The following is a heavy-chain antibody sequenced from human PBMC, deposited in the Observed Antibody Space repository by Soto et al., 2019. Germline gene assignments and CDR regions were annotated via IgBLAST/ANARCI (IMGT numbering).Heavy chain of an antibody. V-gene: IGHV4-34*01. CDR2: INHSGST. Sequence: SETLSLTCAVYGGSFSGYYWSWIRQPPGKGLEWIGEINHSGSTNYNPSLKSRVTISVDTSKNQFSLKLSSVTAADTAVYYCARGRRSAVAGTKGSYYFDYWGQGTLVTVSS. D-gene: IGHD6-19*01. CDR3: ARGRRSAVAGTKGSYYFDY. CDR1: GGSFSGYY. J-gene: IGHJ4*02.